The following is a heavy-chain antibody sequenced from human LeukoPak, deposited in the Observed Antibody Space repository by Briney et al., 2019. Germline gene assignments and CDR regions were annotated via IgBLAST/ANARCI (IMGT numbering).Heavy chain of an antibody. CDR2: IKLDGSEK. D-gene: IGHD3-3*01. Sequence: GGSLRLSCVASGFTFGKYWMSWVRQAPGKGLEWVANIKLDGSEKNYVDSVKGRFTISRDNTKNSLYLQMNSLRAEDTAEFYCARDQYDTWSRRGNFDSWGQGTLVIVSS. CDR3: ARDQYDTWSRRGNFDS. J-gene: IGHJ4*02. CDR1: GFTFGKYW. V-gene: IGHV3-7*03.